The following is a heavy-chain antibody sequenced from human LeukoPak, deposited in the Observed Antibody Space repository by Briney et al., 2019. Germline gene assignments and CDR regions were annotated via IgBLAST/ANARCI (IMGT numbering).Heavy chain of an antibody. V-gene: IGHV4-34*01. CDR2: INHSGST. CDR1: GGSFSGYY. D-gene: IGHD3-3*01. J-gene: IGHJ5*02. CDR3: ASITIFGVVPTTTWFDP. Sequence: SETLSLTCAVYGGSFSGYYWSWIRQPPGKGLEWIGEINHSGSTNYNPSLKSRVTISVDTSKNQFSLKLSSVTAADTVVYYCASITIFGVVPTTTWFDPWGQGTLVTVSS.